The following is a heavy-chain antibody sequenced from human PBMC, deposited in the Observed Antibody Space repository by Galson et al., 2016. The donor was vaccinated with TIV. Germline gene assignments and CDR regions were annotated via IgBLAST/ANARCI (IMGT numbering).Heavy chain of an antibody. V-gene: IGHV4-39*01. D-gene: IGHD2/OR15-2a*01. Sequence: SETLSLTCTVSGDSINSSGHYWGWIRQPPGKGLEWIGTLYYSETTYYNPSLKSRVTMSVDTSKNQFSLQLRSVTAPDTAVYYCGRLHDFALLIDYEGQGTLVTVSS. J-gene: IGHJ4*02. CDR3: GRLHDFALLIDY. CDR1: GDSINSSGHY. CDR2: LYYSETT.